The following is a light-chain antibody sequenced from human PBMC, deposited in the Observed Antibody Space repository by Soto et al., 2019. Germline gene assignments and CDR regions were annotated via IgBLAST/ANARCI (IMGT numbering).Light chain of an antibody. CDR2: VGPGGIVG. CDR3: GADHGSGANFVKV. CDR1: SGYSDYN. Sequence: QSVLTQPPSASASLGASVTLTCTLSSGYSDYNVDWYQQRPGKGPRLVMRVGPGGIVGSKGNGIPDRFSVLGSGLNRYLTIKNIQEEDESDYHCGADHGSGANFVKVFGGGTKLTVL. V-gene: IGLV9-49*03. J-gene: IGLJ2*01.